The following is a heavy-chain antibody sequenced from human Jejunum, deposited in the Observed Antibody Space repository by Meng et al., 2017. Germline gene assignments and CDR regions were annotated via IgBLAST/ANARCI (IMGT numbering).Heavy chain of an antibody. V-gene: IGHV4-4*03. CDR3: VRGEFAMLARFDF. D-gene: IGHD2-2*01. CDR2: IYNGENT. J-gene: IGHJ4*02. CDR1: GGYINKENW. Sequence: QLQEPGQGRVKHPGTLSLTCAVSGGYINKENWWSWVRQSPERGLEWMGGIYNGENTNYNPSLNRRVTMSVDESTNQMSLKLTSVTAADTAVYYCVRGEFAMLARFDFWGQGSLVTVSS.